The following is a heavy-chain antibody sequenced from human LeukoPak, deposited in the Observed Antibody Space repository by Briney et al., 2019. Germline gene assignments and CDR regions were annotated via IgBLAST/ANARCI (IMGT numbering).Heavy chain of an antibody. V-gene: IGHV3-7*03. J-gene: IGHJ4*02. Sequence: GGSLRLSCAASGFTFSSYWMSWVRQAPGKGLEWVANIKQDGSEKYYMDSVKGRFTISRDNAKNSLYLHMNSLRADDTAVYYCASSPPTGITVSYFDYWGQGTLVTVSS. CDR1: GFTFSSYW. CDR3: ASSPPTGITVSYFDY. D-gene: IGHD4-17*01. CDR2: IKQDGSEK.